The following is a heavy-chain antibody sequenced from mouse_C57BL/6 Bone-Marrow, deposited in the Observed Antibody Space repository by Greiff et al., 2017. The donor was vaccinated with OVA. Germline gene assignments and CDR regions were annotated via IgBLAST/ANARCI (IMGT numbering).Heavy chain of an antibody. J-gene: IGHJ3*01. D-gene: IGHD3-2*02. CDR3: ARGSSGCVGWFAY. Sequence: VQLQQSGAELVKPGASVKISCKASGYAFSSYWMNWVKQRPGKGLEWIGQIYPGDGDTNYNGKFKGKATLTADKSSSTAYMQLSSLTSEDSAVYFWARGSSGCVGWFAYWGQGTLVTVSA. V-gene: IGHV1-80*01. CDR2: IYPGDGDT. CDR1: GYAFSSYW.